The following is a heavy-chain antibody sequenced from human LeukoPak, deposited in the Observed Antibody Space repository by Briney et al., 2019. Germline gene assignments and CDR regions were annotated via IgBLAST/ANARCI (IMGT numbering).Heavy chain of an antibody. CDR3: ATTRIYYYYMDV. V-gene: IGHV3-48*03. CDR1: GFTFSRYE. D-gene: IGHD1/OR15-1a*01. Sequence: GGSLRLSCATSGFTFSRYEMNWVRQAPGKGLEWVSYISSSGSTIYYADSVKGRFTISRDNAKNSLYLQMNSLRAEDTAVYYCATTRIYYYYMDVWGKGTTVTVSS. J-gene: IGHJ6*03. CDR2: ISSSGSTI.